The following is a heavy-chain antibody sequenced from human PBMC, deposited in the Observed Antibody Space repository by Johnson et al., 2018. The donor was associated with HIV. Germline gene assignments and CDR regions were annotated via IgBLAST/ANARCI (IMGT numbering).Heavy chain of an antibody. V-gene: IGHV3-30*02. CDR3: AKTYSGSNRDAFDI. CDR1: GFTFSSYG. CDR2: IRYDASEK. Sequence: QVQLVESGGGVVQPGGSLRLSCAASGFTFSSYGMHWVRQAPGKGLEWVAFIRYDASEKYYADSVKGRFTISRDNSKNTLYLQMNSLRAEDTAVYYCAKTYSGSNRDAFDIWGQGTMVTVSS. D-gene: IGHD1-26*01. J-gene: IGHJ3*02.